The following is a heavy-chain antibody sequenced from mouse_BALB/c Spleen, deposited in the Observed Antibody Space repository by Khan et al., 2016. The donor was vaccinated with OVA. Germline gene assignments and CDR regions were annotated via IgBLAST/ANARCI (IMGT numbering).Heavy chain of an antibody. V-gene: IGHV2-6-1*01. CDR2: IWNGVST. D-gene: IGHD2-10*01. CDR1: GFSLTNYG. Sequence: VQLQESGPGLAAPSQSLSITCTISGFSLTNYGVHWVRQPPGKGLEWLAVIWNGVSTTYNSALQSRLTITKDNSQSQVFLKMNSLQTDDTAIYFCARQPYYHYNIMDYWGQGTSVTVSS. J-gene: IGHJ4*01. CDR3: ARQPYYHYNIMDY.